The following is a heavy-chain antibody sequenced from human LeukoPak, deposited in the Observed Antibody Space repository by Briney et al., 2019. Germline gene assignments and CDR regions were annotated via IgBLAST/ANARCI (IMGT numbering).Heavy chain of an antibody. J-gene: IGHJ4*02. CDR2: ISSSSSYI. CDR1: GFTFSSYS. V-gene: IGHV3-21*01. D-gene: IGHD5-18*01. CDR3: AKNIRGYSYGYFDY. Sequence: GGSLRLSCAASGFTFSSYSMNWVRQAPGKGLEWVSCISSSSSYIYYTDSVKGRFTISRDNSKNTLYLQMNSLRAEDTAVYYCAKNIRGYSYGYFDYWGQGTLVTVSS.